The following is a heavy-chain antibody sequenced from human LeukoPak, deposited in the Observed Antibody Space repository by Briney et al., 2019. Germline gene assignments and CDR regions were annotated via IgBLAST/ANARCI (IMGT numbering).Heavy chain of an antibody. J-gene: IGHJ3*02. D-gene: IGHD3-22*01. CDR1: GFTFSNAW. CDR2: ISGSGGST. CDR3: AKVDAMIVVVITTYGAFDI. V-gene: IGHV3-23*01. Sequence: PGGSLRLSCAASGFTFSNAWMSWVRQAPGKGLEWVSGISGSGGSTYYADSVKGRFTISRDNSKNTLYLQMNSLRAEDTAVYYCAKVDAMIVVVITTYGAFDIWGQGTMVTVSS.